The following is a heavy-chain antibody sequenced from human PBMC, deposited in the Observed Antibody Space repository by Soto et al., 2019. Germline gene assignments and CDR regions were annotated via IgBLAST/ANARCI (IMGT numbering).Heavy chain of an antibody. V-gene: IGHV3-53*01. CDR2: IYSGGYT. J-gene: IGHJ4*02. CDR1: GFTVSNNY. Sequence: EVQLVESGGGLIQPGGSLRLSCAVSGFTVSNNYMSWVRQAPGKGLEGVSVIYSGGYTAYGDSVKGRFTISRDNSKNTLYLQKNSRGPEDRAVFFWARQRGGGGYWGQGTLVTVSS. D-gene: IGHD6-25*01. CDR3: ARQRGGGGY.